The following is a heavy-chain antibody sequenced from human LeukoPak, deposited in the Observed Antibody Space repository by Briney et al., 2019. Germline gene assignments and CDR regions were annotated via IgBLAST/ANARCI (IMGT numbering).Heavy chain of an antibody. CDR3: AKDRGYDYSYGLDV. V-gene: IGHV3-23*01. CDR2: ISGSGDYT. J-gene: IGHJ6*02. Sequence: GGSLRLSCAASGISFSSYAMSWVRQAPGRGLEWVSLISGSGDYTQYADSVRGRFALSRDNSKKTLFLQMNSLRVEDTAVYYCAKDRGYDYSYGLDVWGQGTTVTVSS. CDR1: GISFSSYA. D-gene: IGHD5-12*01.